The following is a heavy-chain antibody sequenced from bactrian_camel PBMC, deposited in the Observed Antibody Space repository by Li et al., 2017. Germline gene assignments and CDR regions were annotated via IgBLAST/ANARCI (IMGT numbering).Heavy chain of an antibody. J-gene: IGHJ6*01. CDR1: GYRSNGYY. CDR3: AADPPLELRPFRLRGCQSPDFAY. D-gene: IGHD5*01. Sequence: VQLVESGGGSVQAGGSLRLSCAASGYRSNGYYMGWFRQASGKEREGVAVIFGNSSTSYADSVKGRFTISRDNATNTLYLQMNSLKHEDTAVYFCAADPPLELRPFRLRGCQSPDFAYWGQGTQVTVS. CDR2: IFGNSST. V-gene: IGHV3S53*01.